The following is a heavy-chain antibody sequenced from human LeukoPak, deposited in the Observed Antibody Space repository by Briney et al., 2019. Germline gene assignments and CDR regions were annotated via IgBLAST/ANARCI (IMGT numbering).Heavy chain of an antibody. CDR3: ARGARGSGTASDY. CDR1: GFTFGNAW. Sequence: GGSLRLSCAASGFTFGNAWMHWVRQAPGKGLVWVSRINSDGSSTNYADSVKGRFTISRDNAKNTLPLQMNSLRAEDTAVYYCARGARGSGTASDYWGQGTLVTVSS. V-gene: IGHV3-74*01. CDR2: INSDGSST. J-gene: IGHJ4*02. D-gene: IGHD3-10*01.